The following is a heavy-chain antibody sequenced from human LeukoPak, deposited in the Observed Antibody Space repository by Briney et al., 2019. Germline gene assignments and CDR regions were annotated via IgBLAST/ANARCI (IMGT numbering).Heavy chain of an antibody. CDR2: ISYDGSDK. V-gene: IGHV3-30*04. D-gene: IGHD5-18*01. J-gene: IGHJ4*02. CDR1: GFTFSSYA. Sequence: GRSLRLSCAASGFTFSSYAMHWVRQAPGKGLEWVAVISYDGSDKYYADSVKGRVTISRDNSKNTLYLQMNSLRAEETAVYYCANDGEYSYGYDYWGQGTLVTVSS. CDR3: ANDGEYSYGYDY.